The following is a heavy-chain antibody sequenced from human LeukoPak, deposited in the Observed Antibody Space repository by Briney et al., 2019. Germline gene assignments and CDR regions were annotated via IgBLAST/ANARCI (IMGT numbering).Heavy chain of an antibody. CDR2: IYYSGST. CDR3: ARAYYYGSGSYAFDI. V-gene: IGHV4-59*01. D-gene: IGHD3-10*01. CDR1: GGSISSYH. Sequence: SETLSLTCTVSGGSISSYHWSWIRQPPGKGREWIGYIYYSGSTNHNPSLKSRVTISVDTSKNQFSLKLSSVTAADTAVYYCARAYYYGSGSYAFDIWGQGTMVTVSS. J-gene: IGHJ3*02.